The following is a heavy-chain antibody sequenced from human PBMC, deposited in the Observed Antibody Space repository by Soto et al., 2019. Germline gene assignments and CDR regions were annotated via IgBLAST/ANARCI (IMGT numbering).Heavy chain of an antibody. Sequence: KASETLSLTCTVSGGSISSYYWSWIRQPPGKGLEWIGYIYYSGSTNYNPSLKSRVTISVDTSKNQFSLKLSSVTAADTAVYYCARASYYYYGMDVWGQGTTVTVSS. CDR1: GGSISSYY. CDR2: IYYSGST. CDR3: ARASYYYYGMDV. J-gene: IGHJ6*02. V-gene: IGHV4-59*01.